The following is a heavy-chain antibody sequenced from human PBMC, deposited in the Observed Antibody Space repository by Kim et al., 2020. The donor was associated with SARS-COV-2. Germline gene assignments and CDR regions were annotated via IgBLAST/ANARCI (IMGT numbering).Heavy chain of an antibody. CDR3: ARHRSAYCSGGSCYGRDY. D-gene: IGHD2-15*01. CDR2: IYPGDSDT. CDR1: GYSFTSYW. V-gene: IGHV5-51*01. Sequence: GESLKISCKGSGYSFTSYWIGWVRQMPGKGLEWMGIIYPGDSDTRYSPSFQGQVTISADKSISTAYLQWSSLKASDTAMYYCARHRSAYCSGGSCYGRDYWGQGTLVTVSS. J-gene: IGHJ4*02.